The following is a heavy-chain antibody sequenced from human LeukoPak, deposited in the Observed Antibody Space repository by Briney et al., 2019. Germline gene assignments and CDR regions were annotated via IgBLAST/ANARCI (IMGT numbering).Heavy chain of an antibody. CDR2: IYYSGNS. D-gene: IGHD3-22*01. Sequence: PSETLSLTCTVSGGSISTYYWSWIRQPPGKGLEWTGYIYYSGNSNYNPSLKSRVTISVDTSKNQFSLKLSSVTAADTAVYYCAGLGASGNGYLSWFDPWGQGTLVTVSS. CDR3: AGLGASGNGYLSWFDP. V-gene: IGHV4-59*01. J-gene: IGHJ5*02. CDR1: GGSISTYY.